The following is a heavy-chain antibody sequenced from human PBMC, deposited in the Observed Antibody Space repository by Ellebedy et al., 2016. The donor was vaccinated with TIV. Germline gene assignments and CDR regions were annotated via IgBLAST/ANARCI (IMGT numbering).Heavy chain of an antibody. Sequence: SETLSLTCAVYGGSFSGYYWSWIRQPPGKGLEWIGEINHSGSTNYNPSLKSRVTISVDTSKNQFSLKLSSVTAADTAVHYCARGIYGSGSIDYWGQGTLVTVSS. CDR2: INHSGST. D-gene: IGHD3-10*01. CDR3: ARGIYGSGSIDY. J-gene: IGHJ4*02. V-gene: IGHV4-34*01. CDR1: GGSFSGYY.